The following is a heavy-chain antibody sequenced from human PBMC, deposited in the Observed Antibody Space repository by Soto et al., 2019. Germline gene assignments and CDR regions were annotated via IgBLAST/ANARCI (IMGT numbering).Heavy chain of an antibody. Sequence: QVQLQQWGAGLLKPSETLSLTCAVYGGSFSGDYWSWIRQPPGKGLEWIGEINHSGSTNYNPSLKSRVTISVDTSKNQCSQKLSSVTAADTAVYYCARGGRHLGYRNLDPWGQGFLVTVSS. J-gene: IGHJ5*02. CDR3: ARGGRHLGYRNLDP. V-gene: IGHV4-34*01. CDR1: GGSFSGDY. CDR2: INHSGST. D-gene: IGHD2-15*01.